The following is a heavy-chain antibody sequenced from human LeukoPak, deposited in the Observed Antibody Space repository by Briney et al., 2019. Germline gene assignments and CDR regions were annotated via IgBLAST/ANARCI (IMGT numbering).Heavy chain of an antibody. CDR3: ARDPVAAAGHLSGYYYYMDV. CDR2: INPSGGST. CDR1: GYIFTGYY. D-gene: IGHD6-13*01. Sequence: ASVKVSCKASGYIFTGYYMHWVRQAPGQGLEWMGIINPSGGSTSYAQKFQGRVTMTRDMSTSTVYMELSSLRSEDTAVYYCARDPVAAAGHLSGYYYYMDVWGKGTTVTVSS. J-gene: IGHJ6*03. V-gene: IGHV1-46*01.